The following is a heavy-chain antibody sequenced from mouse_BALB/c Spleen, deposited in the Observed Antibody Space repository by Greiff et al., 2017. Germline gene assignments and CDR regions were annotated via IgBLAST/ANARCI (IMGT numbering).Heavy chain of an antibody. CDR2: ISSGGGNT. CDR1: GFTFSSYT. CDR3: ARLDTTAPDY. D-gene: IGHD1-2*01. V-gene: IGHV5-9*03. Sequence: EVKLMESGGDLVKPGGSLKLSCAASGFTFSSYTMSWVRQTPEKRLEWVATISSGGGNTYYPDSVKGRFTISRDNAKNNLYLQMSSLRSEDTALYYCARLDTTAPDYWGQGTTLSLL. J-gene: IGHJ2*01.